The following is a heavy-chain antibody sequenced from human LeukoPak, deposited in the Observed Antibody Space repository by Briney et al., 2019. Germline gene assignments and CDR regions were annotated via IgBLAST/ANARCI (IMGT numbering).Heavy chain of an antibody. D-gene: IGHD6-6*01. CDR1: GGTFSSYA. J-gene: IGHJ6*02. V-gene: IGHV1-69*13. CDR2: IIPIFGTA. Sequence: SVKVSCTASGGTFSSYAISWVRQAPGQGLEWMGGIIPIFGTANHAQKFQGRVTITADESTSTAYMELSSLRSEDTAVYYCARDRGSSSSRPAKPRYYGMDVWGQGTTVTVSS. CDR3: ARDRGSSSSRPAKPRYYGMDV.